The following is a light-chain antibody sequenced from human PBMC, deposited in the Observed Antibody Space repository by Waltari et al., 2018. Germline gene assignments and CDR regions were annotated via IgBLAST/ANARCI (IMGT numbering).Light chain of an antibody. Sequence: IVLPQSPGTLSLSPWGRATLPCRASQDMRHYLAWYQQKPGQAPRLLLYATSTRAAGIPDRFSGSGSGADFSLTITRLEPEDFAVYYCQHHVRLPATFGQGTKV. CDR1: QDMRHY. J-gene: IGKJ1*01. CDR2: ATS. CDR3: QHHVRLPAT. V-gene: IGKV3-20*01.